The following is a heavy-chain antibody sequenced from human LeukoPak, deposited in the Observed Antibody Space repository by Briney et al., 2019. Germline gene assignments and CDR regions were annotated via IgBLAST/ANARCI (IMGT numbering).Heavy chain of an antibody. J-gene: IGHJ6*03. CDR3: AKDTVKVTTIRRVPHYMDV. V-gene: IGHV3-30*02. CDR2: IRYDGSNK. D-gene: IGHD5-12*01. Sequence: GGSLRLSCAASGFTFISYCMHWVRQAPGKGLEWVTFIRYDGSNKYYADSVKGRFIISRDNSKNTLYLQMNSLRAEDTAVYYCAKDTVKVTTIRRVPHYMDVWGKGTTVTISS. CDR1: GFTFISYC.